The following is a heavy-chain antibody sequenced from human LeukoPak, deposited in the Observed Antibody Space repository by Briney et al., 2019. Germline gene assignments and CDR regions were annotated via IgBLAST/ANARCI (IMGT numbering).Heavy chain of an antibody. CDR2: INPSGGST. J-gene: IGHJ5*02. Sequence: ASVKVSCKASGYTFTSYYMHWVRPAPGQGLEWMGIINPSGGSTSYAQKFQGRVTMTRDTSTSTVYMELSSLRSEDTAVYYCAGRPVGYCSGGSCYSGHWFDPWGQGTLVTVSS. D-gene: IGHD2-15*01. V-gene: IGHV1-46*01. CDR1: GYTFTSYY. CDR3: AGRPVGYCSGGSCYSGHWFDP.